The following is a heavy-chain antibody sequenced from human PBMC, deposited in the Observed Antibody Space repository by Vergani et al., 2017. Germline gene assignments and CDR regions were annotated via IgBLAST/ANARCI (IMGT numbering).Heavy chain of an antibody. V-gene: IGHV3-30*18. D-gene: IGHD3-22*01. Sequence: QVQLVESGGGVVQPGRSLRLSCAASGFTFSSYGMHWVRQAPGKGLEWVAVISYDGSNKYYADSVKGRFTISRDNSKNTLYLQMNSLRAEDTAVYYCAKDRGEPGDREYYYDSSGYGNYYGMDVWGQGTTVTVSS. CDR2: ISYDGSNK. J-gene: IGHJ6*02. CDR1: GFTFSSYG. CDR3: AKDRGEPGDREYYYDSSGYGNYYGMDV.